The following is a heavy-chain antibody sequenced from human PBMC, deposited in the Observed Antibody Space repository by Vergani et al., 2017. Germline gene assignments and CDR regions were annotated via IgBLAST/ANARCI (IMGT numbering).Heavy chain of an antibody. J-gene: IGHJ4*02. CDR1: GFTFSSAW. Sequence: EVQLLQSGGGVIQPGGSVRLSCAASGFTFSSAWMSWVRQAPGKGLEWVSSISSTSSYIYYADSVKGRFTISRDNVKNSLYLEMNSLRAEDTAVYYCARTLGQAILGPHDYWGQGTLVTVSS. V-gene: IGHV3-21*01. D-gene: IGHD7-27*01. CDR3: ARTLGQAILGPHDY. CDR2: ISSTSSYI.